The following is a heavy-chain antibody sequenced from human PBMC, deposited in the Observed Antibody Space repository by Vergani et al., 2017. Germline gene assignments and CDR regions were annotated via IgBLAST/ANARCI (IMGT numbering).Heavy chain of an antibody. CDR1: GGSISSGGYS. V-gene: IGHV4-30-2*01. Sequence: QVQLQESGPGLVKPSETLSLTCAVSGGSISSGGYSWSWIRQPPGKGLEWIGYIYHSGSTYYNPSLKSRVTISVDRSKNQFSLKLSSVTAADTAVYYCASLRDYYYMDVWGKGTTVTVSS. J-gene: IGHJ6*03. D-gene: IGHD4-17*01. CDR3: ASLRDYYYMDV. CDR2: IYHSGST.